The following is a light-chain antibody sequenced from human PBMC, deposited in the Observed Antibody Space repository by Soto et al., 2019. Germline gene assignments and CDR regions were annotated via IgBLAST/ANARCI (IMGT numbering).Light chain of an antibody. CDR1: QGISNS. Sequence: DIQSTESPSYLSASVRDIVTIPCRANQGISNSLAWYQQKPGKVTKLLIYAASSLQSGVPSRFRGSGSGTEFTLTLSSLQPEDFATYYCQSYNTDRPTFGQGTRLEIK. CDR3: QSYNTDRPT. J-gene: IGKJ5*01. V-gene: IGKV1-27*01. CDR2: AAS.